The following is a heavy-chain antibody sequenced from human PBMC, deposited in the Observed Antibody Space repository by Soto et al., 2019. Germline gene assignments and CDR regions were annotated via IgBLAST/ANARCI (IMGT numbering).Heavy chain of an antibody. CDR2: IKQDGSEK. J-gene: IGHJ3*02. Sequence: GSLRLSCAASGFTFSSYWMSWVRQAPGKGLEWVAKIKQDGSEKYYVDSVKGRFTISRDNAKNSLYLQMNSLRAEDTAVYYCASSRVVVPAAIAFDIWGQGXMVTV. CDR1: GFTFSSYW. CDR3: ASSRVVVPAAIAFDI. V-gene: IGHV3-7*01. D-gene: IGHD2-2*01.